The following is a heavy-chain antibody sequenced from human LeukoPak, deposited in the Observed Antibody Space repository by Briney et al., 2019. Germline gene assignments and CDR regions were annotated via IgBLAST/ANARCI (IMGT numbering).Heavy chain of an antibody. V-gene: IGHV4-30-2*01. CDR2: IYHSGST. J-gene: IGHJ4*02. D-gene: IGHD2-8*01. CDR1: GGSISSGGYS. CDR3: ARGKIVLMVYATFDY. Sequence: SETLSLTCAVSGGSISSGGYSWSWLRQPPGKGLEWIGYIYHSGSTYYNPSLKSRVTISVDRSKNQFSLKLSSVTAADTAVYYCARGKIVLMVYATFDYWGQGTLVTVSS.